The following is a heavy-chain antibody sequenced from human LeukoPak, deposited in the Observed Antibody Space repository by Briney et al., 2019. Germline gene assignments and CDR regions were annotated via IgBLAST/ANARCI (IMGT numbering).Heavy chain of an antibody. J-gene: IGHJ4*02. CDR2: FTSSSRSI. V-gene: IGHV3-21*01. CDR3: ARENSGIAATDIIDY. Sequence: GGALRLSCAASGFTFSSYSMTWVRQAPGKGLESVSSFTSSSRSIYYADSVKGRFTISRDNAKKSLYLQMNGLRAEDTAIYYCARENSGIAATDIIDYWGQGTLVTVSS. CDR1: GFTFSSYS. D-gene: IGHD6-13*01.